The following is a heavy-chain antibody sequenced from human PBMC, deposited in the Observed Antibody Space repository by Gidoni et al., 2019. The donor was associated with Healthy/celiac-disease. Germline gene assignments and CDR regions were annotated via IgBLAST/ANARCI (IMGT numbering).Heavy chain of an antibody. D-gene: IGHD5-18*01. Sequence: QVQLQQWGAGLLKPSETLSLTCAVYGGSFSGYYWSWIRQPPGKGLEWIGEINHSGSTNYNPSLKSRVTISVDTSKNQFSLKLSSVTAADTAVYYCAGGTATDYWGQGTLVTVSS. CDR3: AGGTATDY. CDR1: GGSFSGYY. J-gene: IGHJ4*02. V-gene: IGHV4-34*01. CDR2: INHSGST.